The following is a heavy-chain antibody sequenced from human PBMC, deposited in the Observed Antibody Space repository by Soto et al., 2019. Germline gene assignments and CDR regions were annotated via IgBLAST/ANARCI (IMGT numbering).Heavy chain of an antibody. Sequence: GGSLRLSCAASGFTLSSYAMSWVRQAPGKGLEWVSGISDSGGSTYYADSVKGRFTISRDNSKNTLYLQMNSLRAEDTAVYYCAKGDFFTSSPVDDYYYGMDVWGQGTTVTVSS. J-gene: IGHJ6*02. V-gene: IGHV3-23*01. CDR2: ISDSGGST. CDR1: GFTLSSYA. D-gene: IGHD5-12*01. CDR3: AKGDFFTSSPVDDYYYGMDV.